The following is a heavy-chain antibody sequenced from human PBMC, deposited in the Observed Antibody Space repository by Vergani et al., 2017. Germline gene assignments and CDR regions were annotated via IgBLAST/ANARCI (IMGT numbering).Heavy chain of an antibody. CDR3: AGVMPRAAAGSYYYSYYGMEV. Sequence: QVQLVQSGAEVKKPGSSVKVSCKASGGTFSSYAISWVRQAPGQGLEWMGRIIPIFGTANYAQKSQGRVTITADESTSTAYMELSSLRSEDTAVYYCAGVMPRAAAGSYYYSYYGMEVWGQGTTVTVSS. D-gene: IGHD6-13*01. CDR2: IIPIFGTA. V-gene: IGHV1-69*13. J-gene: IGHJ6*02. CDR1: GGTFSSYA.